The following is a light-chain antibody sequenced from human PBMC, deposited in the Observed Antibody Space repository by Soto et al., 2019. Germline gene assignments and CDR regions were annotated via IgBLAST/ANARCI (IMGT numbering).Light chain of an antibody. V-gene: IGKV1-33*01. J-gene: IGKJ5*01. CDR2: DVS. CDR1: QDISNY. CDR3: QPYDNFVT. Sequence: DIQMTQSPSSLSASVGDRVTITCQASQDISNYLNWYQQKPGHAPELLIYDVSNLGTGVPPRFSGSGSGTDFTFTIISLQPEDVATYYCQPYDNFVTFGQGTRLDIK.